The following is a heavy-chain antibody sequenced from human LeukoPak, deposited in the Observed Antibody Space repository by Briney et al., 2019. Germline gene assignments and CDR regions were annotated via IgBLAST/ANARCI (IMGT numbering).Heavy chain of an antibody. D-gene: IGHD2-2*01. Sequence: GGSLRLSCAASGFTFDDYGMSWVRQAPGKGLEWVSGINWNGGSTGYADSVKGRFTIARDNAKNSLYLQMNSLRAEDTAVYYCAVLTYQLLDYYFDYWGQGTLVTVSS. V-gene: IGHV3-20*04. J-gene: IGHJ4*02. CDR1: GFTFDDYG. CDR2: INWNGGST. CDR3: AVLTYQLLDYYFDY.